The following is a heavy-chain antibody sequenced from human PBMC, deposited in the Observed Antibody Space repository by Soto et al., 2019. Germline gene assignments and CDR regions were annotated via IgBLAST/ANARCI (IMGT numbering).Heavy chain of an antibody. CDR1: GVTFIGYW. D-gene: IGHD3-22*01. J-gene: IGHJ4*02. V-gene: IGHV3-74*01. CDR3: ARPRYDGSVTPFYH. Sequence: GGSLRLSCAASGVTFIGYWMHWVRQAPGKGLVWVSRINGDGSTTSYADSVKGRFIISRDNAKNMLYLQMNSLRAEDTAVYYCARPRYDGSVTPFYHWGQGTLVTVSS. CDR2: INGDGSTT.